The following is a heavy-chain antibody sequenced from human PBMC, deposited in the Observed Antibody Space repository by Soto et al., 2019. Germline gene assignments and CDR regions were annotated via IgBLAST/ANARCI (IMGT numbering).Heavy chain of an antibody. CDR1: GYTFTSYG. CDR3: ARDHLLGAEGYCSSTSCYDWFDP. D-gene: IGHD2-2*01. J-gene: IGHJ5*02. V-gene: IGHV1-18*01. Sequence: QVQLVQSGAEVKKPGASVKVSCKASGYTFTSYGISWVRQAPGQGLEWMGWISAYNGNTNYAQKLQGRVTMTTDTSTSTDYMELRSLRSDDTAVYYCARDHLLGAEGYCSSTSCYDWFDPWGQGTLVTVSS. CDR2: ISAYNGNT.